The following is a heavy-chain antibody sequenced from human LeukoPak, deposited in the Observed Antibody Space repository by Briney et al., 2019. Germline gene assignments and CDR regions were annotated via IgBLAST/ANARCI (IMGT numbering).Heavy chain of an antibody. CDR1: LFTFSNAW. CDR2: IKSKTDGGTT. V-gene: IGHV3-15*05. Sequence: GGSLRLSCAASLFTFSNAWMSWVRQAPGKGLEWVGRIKSKTDGGTTDYAAPVKGRFTISRDDSKNTLYLQMDSLRADDTALYYCATLTGPRTFDYWGQGTWSPSPQ. D-gene: IGHD1-20*01. CDR3: ATLTGPRTFDY. J-gene: IGHJ4*02.